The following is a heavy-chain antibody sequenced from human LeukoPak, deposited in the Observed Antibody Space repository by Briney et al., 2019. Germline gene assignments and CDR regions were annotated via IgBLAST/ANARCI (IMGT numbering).Heavy chain of an antibody. D-gene: IGHD3-22*01. CDR2: INPNSGGT. CDR3: ARTFDSSGPQDFDY. V-gene: IGHV1-2*02. J-gene: IGHJ4*02. CDR1: GYTFTSYY. Sequence: ASVKVSCKASGYTFTSYYMHWVRQAPGQGLEWMGWINPNSGGTNYAQKFQGRVTMTRDTSISTAYMELSRLRSDDTAVYYCARTFDSSGPQDFDYWGQGTLVTVSS.